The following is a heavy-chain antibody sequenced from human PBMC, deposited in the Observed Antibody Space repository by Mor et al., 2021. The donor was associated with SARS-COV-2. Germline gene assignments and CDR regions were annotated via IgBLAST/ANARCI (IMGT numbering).Heavy chain of an antibody. D-gene: IGHD3-22*01. J-gene: IGHJ4*02. CDR2: ISGSGGST. V-gene: IGHV3-23*01. CDR3: ARDYYDSSGYSDY. Sequence: MGLEWVSAISGSGGSTYYADSVKGRFTISRDNSKNTLYLQMNSLGAEDTAVYYCARDYYDSSGYSDYWGQGTLVTVSS.